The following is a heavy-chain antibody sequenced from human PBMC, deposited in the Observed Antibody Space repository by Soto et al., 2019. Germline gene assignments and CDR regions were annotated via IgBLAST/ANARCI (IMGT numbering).Heavy chain of an antibody. J-gene: IGHJ6*03. CDR1: NGSITSCNW. CDR2: IYYTGST. Sequence: SETLSLTYAVSNGSITSCNWCSGVRQPPGKGLXWIGDIYYTGSTNYNPSLKSRVTISVDTSKNQFSLKLSSVTAADTAVYYCARESPNTITHTYYYYYYMDVWGKGTTVTVSS. D-gene: IGHD3-3*01. V-gene: IGHV4-4*02. CDR3: ARESPNTITHTYYYYYYMDV.